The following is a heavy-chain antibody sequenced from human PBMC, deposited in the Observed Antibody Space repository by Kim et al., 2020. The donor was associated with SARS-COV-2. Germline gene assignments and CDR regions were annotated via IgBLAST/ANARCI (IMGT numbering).Heavy chain of an antibody. CDR2: LYYSGST. D-gene: IGHD3-10*01. Sequence: SETLSLTCSVSAGSIRSTSYFWGWIRQPPGKGLEWIGSLYYSGSTYYNPSLKSRLTISVDTSKNQFSLKLSSVTAADTAVYYCARSRSWASGSYYNLPFDLWGQGTLVTVSS. V-gene: IGHV4-39*01. CDR1: AGSIRSTSYF. J-gene: IGHJ4*02. CDR3: ARSRSWASGSYYNLPFDL.